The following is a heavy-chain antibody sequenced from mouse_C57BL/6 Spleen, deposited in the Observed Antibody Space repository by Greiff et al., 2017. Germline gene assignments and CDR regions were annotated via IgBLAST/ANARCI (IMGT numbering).Heavy chain of an antibody. CDR3: AREVVYDYDPYFDY. J-gene: IGHJ2*01. V-gene: IGHV1-53*01. CDR1: GYTFTSYW. CDR2: INPSNGGT. Sequence: QVQLQQPGTELVKPGASVKLSCKASGYTFTSYWMHWVKQRPGQGLEWIGNINPSNGGTNYNEKFKSKATLTVDKSSSTAYMQLSSLTSEDSAVXYCAREVVYDYDPYFDYWGQGTTLTVSS. D-gene: IGHD2-4*01.